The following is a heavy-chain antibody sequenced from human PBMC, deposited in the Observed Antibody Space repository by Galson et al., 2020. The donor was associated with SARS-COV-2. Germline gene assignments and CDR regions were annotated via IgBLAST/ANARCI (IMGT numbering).Heavy chain of an antibody. J-gene: IGHJ5*02. CDR1: GGSISSYY. D-gene: IGHD2-2*01. Sequence: ETSETLSLTCTVAGGSISSYYWSWIRQPPGKGLEWIGYIYYSGSTNYNPPLKSRVTISVDTSKNQFSLKLSSVTAADTAVYYCARGLGYCSSTSCFNWFDPWGQGTLVTVSS. V-gene: IGHV4-59*01. CDR3: ARGLGYCSSTSCFNWFDP. CDR2: IYYSGST.